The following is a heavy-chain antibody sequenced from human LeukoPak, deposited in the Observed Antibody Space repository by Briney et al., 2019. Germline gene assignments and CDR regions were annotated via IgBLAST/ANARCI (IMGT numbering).Heavy chain of an antibody. V-gene: IGHV1-69*13. D-gene: IGHD6-13*01. Sequence: GASVKVSFKASGGTFSSYAISWVRQAPGQGLEWMGGIIPIFGTANYAQKFQGRVTITADESTSTAYMELSSLRSEDTAVYYCARGLVAAAGTQVDYWGQGTLVTVSS. CDR3: ARGLVAAAGTQVDY. CDR2: IIPIFGTA. J-gene: IGHJ4*02. CDR1: GGTFSSYA.